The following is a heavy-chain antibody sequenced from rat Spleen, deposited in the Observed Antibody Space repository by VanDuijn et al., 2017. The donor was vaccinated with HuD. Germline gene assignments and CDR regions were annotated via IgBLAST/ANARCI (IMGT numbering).Heavy chain of an antibody. CDR2: ISYDGSST. V-gene: IGHV5-20*01. CDR3: TTVGVGFDY. J-gene: IGHJ2*01. CDR1: GFTFSNYD. D-gene: IGHD1-11*01. Sequence: EVQLVESGGGLVQPGRSMKLSCAASGFTFSNYDMAWVRQAPTKGLEWVASISYDGSSTYYRDSVKGRFTISRDNAKSTLYLQMDSLRSEDTATYYCTTVGVGFDYWGQGVMVTVSS.